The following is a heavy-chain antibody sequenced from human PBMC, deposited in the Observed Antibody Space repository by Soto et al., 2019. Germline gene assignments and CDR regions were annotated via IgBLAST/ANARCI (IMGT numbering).Heavy chain of an antibody. D-gene: IGHD1-26*01. J-gene: IGHJ3*01. V-gene: IGHV3-74*01. Sequence: EVQLVESGGGLVRPGGSLRLSSAASGFTFSYYWMHWVRQAPGKGLVWVSRIHSDGSSTTYADFVKGRFIISRDNARNTVDLQMDSVRVEDTAVYCCARGDRGAFDLWGQGTVVTVSS. CDR2: IHSDGSST. CDR3: ARGDRGAFDL. CDR1: GFTFSYYW.